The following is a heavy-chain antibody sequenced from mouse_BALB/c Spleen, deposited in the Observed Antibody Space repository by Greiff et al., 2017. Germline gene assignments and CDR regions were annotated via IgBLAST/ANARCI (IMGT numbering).Heavy chain of an antibody. D-gene: IGHD2-1*01. CDR3: ARSNYGNYGAWFAY. Sequence: EVQRVESGPGLVKPSQSLSLTCTVTGYSITSDYAWNWIRQFPGNKLEWMGYISYSGSTSYNPSLKSRISITRDTSKNQFFLQLNSVTTEDTATYYCARSNYGNYGAWFAYWGQGTLVTVSA. V-gene: IGHV3-2*02. J-gene: IGHJ3*01. CDR1: GYSITSDYA. CDR2: ISYSGST.